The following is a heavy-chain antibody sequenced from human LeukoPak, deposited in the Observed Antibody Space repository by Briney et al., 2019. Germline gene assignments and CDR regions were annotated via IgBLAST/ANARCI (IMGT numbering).Heavy chain of an antibody. J-gene: IGHJ4*02. CDR3: AKGQGDYSYYFGY. CDR2: ISWNSGSI. Sequence: GGSLRLSCAASGFTFDDYAMHWVRQAPGKGLEWVSGISWNSGSIGYADSVKGRFTISRDNAKNSLYLQMNSLRAEDTALYYCAKGQGDYSYYFGYWGQGTLVTVSS. D-gene: IGHD4-17*01. V-gene: IGHV3-9*01. CDR1: GFTFDDYA.